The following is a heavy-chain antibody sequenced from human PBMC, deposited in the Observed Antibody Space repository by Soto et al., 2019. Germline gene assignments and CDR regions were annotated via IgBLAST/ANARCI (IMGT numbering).Heavy chain of an antibody. V-gene: IGHV1-18*01. CDR1: GYTFNTYF. CDR2: ISTHNGNT. Sequence: HVQLVQSGGELKKPGASVKVSCNTSGYTFNTYFITWVRQAPGQGLEWMGWISTHNGNTNYAEKFQGRVTMTADTVTKTAYVELRNLRIDDTAVYYCARDTADSFDYWGQGTPVTVSS. CDR3: ARDTADSFDY. J-gene: IGHJ4*02.